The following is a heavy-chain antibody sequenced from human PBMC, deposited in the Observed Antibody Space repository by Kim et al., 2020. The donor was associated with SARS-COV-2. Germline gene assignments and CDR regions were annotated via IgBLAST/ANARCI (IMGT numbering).Heavy chain of an antibody. CDR1: GYTFTSNY. J-gene: IGHJ4*02. D-gene: IGHD3-22*01. Sequence: ASVKVSCKASGYTFTSNYMHWVRQAPGQGLEWMGIINPSGGSTSYAQKFQGRVTMTRDTSTSTVYMELSSLRSEDTAVYYCAREGVYQVGGRRSGYYYKVFDSWGQGTLVTVSS. V-gene: IGHV1-46*01. CDR3: AREGVYQVGGRRSGYYYKVFDS. CDR2: INPSGGST.